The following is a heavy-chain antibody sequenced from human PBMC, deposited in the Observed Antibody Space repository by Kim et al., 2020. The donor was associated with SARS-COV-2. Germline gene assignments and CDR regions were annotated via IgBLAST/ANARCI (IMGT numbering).Heavy chain of an antibody. CDR3: ARDRGVLYVSWGNRNSGSYKPDAFDI. CDR1: NYNFITYG. Sequence: ASVKVSCKASNYNFITYGMNWVRQAPGQGLEWMAWISGYSGDTKYAQSFEGRVAVTMDRSTNTVTLEVRSLRSDDTAVYYCARDRGVLYVSWGNRNSGSYKPDAFDIWGQGTLITVS. J-gene: IGHJ3*02. CDR2: ISGYSGDT. D-gene: IGHD5-12*01. V-gene: IGHV1-18*01.